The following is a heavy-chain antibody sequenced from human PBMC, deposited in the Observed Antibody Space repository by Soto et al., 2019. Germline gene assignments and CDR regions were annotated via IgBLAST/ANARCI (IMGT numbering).Heavy chain of an antibody. CDR2: IWYDGSNK. D-gene: IGHD5-12*01. Sequence: GGSLRLSCAASGFTFSSYGMHWVRQAPGKGLEWVAVIWYDGSNKYYADSVKGRFTISRDNSKNTLYLQMNSLRAEDTAVYYCAREVVSYGGYDSLRPNYFDYWGQGTLVTVSS. CDR3: AREVVSYGGYDSLRPNYFDY. J-gene: IGHJ4*02. CDR1: GFTFSSYG. V-gene: IGHV3-33*01.